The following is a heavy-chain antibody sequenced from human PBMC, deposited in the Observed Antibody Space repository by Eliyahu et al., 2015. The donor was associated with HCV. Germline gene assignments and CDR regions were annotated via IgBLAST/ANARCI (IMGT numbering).Heavy chain of an antibody. Sequence: QVQLQESGPGLVKPSGTLSLTCAVSGGSISSSNWWSWVRQPPGKGLEWIGEIYHSGSTNYNPSLKSRVTISVDKSKNQFSLKLSSVTAADTAVYYCARVFRSAAGTYYYDSSGYLGLDYWGQGTLVTVSS. CDR3: ARVFRSAAGTYYYDSSGYLGLDY. CDR2: IYHSGST. CDR1: GGSISSSNW. V-gene: IGHV4-4*02. D-gene: IGHD3-22*01. J-gene: IGHJ4*02.